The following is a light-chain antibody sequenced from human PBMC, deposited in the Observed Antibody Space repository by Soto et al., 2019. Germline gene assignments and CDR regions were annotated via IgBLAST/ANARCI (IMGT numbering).Light chain of an antibody. CDR2: LNSDGSH. V-gene: IGLV4-69*01. CDR3: QTWGSGIVV. Sequence: QLVLTQSPSASASLGASVKLTCTLSSGHSNYAIAWHQQQSEKGPRYLMKLNSDGSHSKGDGIPDRFSGSSPGAERYLTIASLQSEDEAAYYCQTWGSGIVVFGGGTKLTVL. J-gene: IGLJ2*01. CDR1: SGHSNYA.